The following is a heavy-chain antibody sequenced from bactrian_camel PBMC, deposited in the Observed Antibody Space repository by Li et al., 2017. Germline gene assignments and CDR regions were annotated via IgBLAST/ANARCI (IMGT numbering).Heavy chain of an antibody. CDR2: INTGSST. J-gene: IGHJ4*01. CDR3: AARDTGLCEIMSAYNY. Sequence: HVQLVESGGGLVQPGGSLRLSCVVSGFTISNYWMNWVRQAPGKGLEWVSTINTGSSTWYADSVKGRFTISYDNAKNTMSLQMNSPKPEDSGMYYCAARDTGLCEIMSAYNYWGQGTQVTVS. V-gene: IGHV3S1*01. CDR1: GFTISNYW. D-gene: IGHD5*01.